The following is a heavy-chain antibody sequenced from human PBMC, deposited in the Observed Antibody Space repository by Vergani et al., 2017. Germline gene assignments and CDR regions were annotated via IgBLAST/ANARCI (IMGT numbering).Heavy chain of an antibody. D-gene: IGHD2-15*01. CDR3: ARDLGYCSGGSCSY. J-gene: IGHJ4*02. V-gene: IGHV1-69*08. CDR1: GGTFSNYT. CDR2: IIPILGIA. Sequence: QVQLVQSGAEVKKPGSSVKVSCKASGGTFSNYTISWVRQAPGQGLEWMGRIIPILGIANYAQKFQGRVTITADKSTSTAYMELSSLRSEDTAVYYCARDLGYCSGGSCSYWGQGTLVTVSS.